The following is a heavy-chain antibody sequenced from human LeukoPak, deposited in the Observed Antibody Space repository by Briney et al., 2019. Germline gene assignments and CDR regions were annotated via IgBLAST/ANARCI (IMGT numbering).Heavy chain of an antibody. CDR1: GGTFSSYA. CDR2: IIPIFGSA. CDR3: ARGFQPAAAGDY. D-gene: IGHD6-13*01. V-gene: IGHV1-69*13. Sequence: GASVKVSCKASGGTFSSYAISWVRQAPGQGLEWMGGIIPIFGSANYAQKFQGRVTITADESTSTAYMELSSLRSEDTAVYYCARGFQPAAAGDYWGQGTLVTVSS. J-gene: IGHJ4*02.